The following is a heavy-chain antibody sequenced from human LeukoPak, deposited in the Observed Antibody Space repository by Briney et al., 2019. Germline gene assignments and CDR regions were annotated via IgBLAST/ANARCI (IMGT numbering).Heavy chain of an antibody. D-gene: IGHD5-24*01. Sequence: GGSLRLSCVASGFPFSRYWMTWVRQAPGKGLEWVANIKQDGSKKSYVDSVKGRFTISRDNAKNSLYLQMNSLRAEDTAIYYCTRVGYIDEGIDYWGQGTLVTVSS. CDR1: GFPFSRYW. J-gene: IGHJ4*02. CDR3: TRVGYIDEGIDY. V-gene: IGHV3-7*04. CDR2: IKQDGSKK.